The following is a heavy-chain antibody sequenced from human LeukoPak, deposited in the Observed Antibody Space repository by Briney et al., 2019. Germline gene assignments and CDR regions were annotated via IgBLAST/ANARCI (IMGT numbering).Heavy chain of an antibody. J-gene: IGHJ4*02. CDR1: GYTLTELS. CDR2: FDPEDGET. CDR3: ATAGYSYGFGRNYFDY. D-gene: IGHD5-18*01. Sequence: ASVKVSCKVSGYTLTELSMHWVRQAPGKGLERMGGFDPEDGETIYAQKFQGRVTMTEDTSTDTAYMELSSLRSEDTAVYYCATAGYSYGFGRNYFDYWGQGTLVTVSS. V-gene: IGHV1-24*01.